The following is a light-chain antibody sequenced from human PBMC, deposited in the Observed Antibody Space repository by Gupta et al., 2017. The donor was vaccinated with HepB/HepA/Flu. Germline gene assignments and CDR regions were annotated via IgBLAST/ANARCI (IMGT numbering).Light chain of an antibody. Sequence: EIVLTQSPGTLSLSPGERATLSCRASQSVSSSYLAWYQQKPGQAPRLLIYGASSRATGIPHRFSGSGSGTDFTLTIGRLEPEDFAVYYCQQYGSSLTWTFGQGTKVEIK. J-gene: IGKJ1*01. CDR3: QQYGSSLTWT. CDR2: GAS. CDR1: QSVSSSY. V-gene: IGKV3-20*01.